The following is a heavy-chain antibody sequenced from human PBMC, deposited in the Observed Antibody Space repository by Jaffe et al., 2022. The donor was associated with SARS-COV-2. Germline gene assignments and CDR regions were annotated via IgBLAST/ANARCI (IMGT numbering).Heavy chain of an antibody. V-gene: IGHV3-30*18. D-gene: IGHD6-6*01. CDR2: ISYDGSNK. CDR3: AKDKGGVQLYYYYYYGMDV. CDR1: GFTFSSYG. Sequence: QVQLVESGGGVVQPGRSLRLSCAASGFTFSSYGMHWVRQAPGKGLEWVAVISYDGSNKYYADSVKGRFTISRDNSKNTLYLQMNSLRAEDTAVYYCAKDKGGVQLYYYYYYGMDVWGQGTTVTVSS. J-gene: IGHJ6*02.